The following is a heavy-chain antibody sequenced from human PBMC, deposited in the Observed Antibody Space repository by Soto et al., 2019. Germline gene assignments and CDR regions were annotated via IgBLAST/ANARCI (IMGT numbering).Heavy chain of an antibody. D-gene: IGHD2-2*01. Sequence: GGSLRLSCAASGFTFSSYAMSWVRQAPGKGLEWVSAISGSGGSTYYADSVKGRFTISRDNSKNTMELQMNSLRAEDTAVYYCAKLRFRRYIVVVPAPNWFDPWGQGTLVTVSS. V-gene: IGHV3-23*01. CDR3: AKLRFRRYIVVVPAPNWFDP. J-gene: IGHJ5*02. CDR1: GFTFSSYA. CDR2: ISGSGGST.